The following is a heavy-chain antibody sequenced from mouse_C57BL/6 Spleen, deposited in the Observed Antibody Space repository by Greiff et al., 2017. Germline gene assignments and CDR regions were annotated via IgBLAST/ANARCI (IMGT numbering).Heavy chain of an antibody. CDR2: IYPGDGDT. J-gene: IGHJ2*01. V-gene: IGHV1-80*01. CDR1: GYAFSSYW. D-gene: IGHD1-1*01. CDR3: ASTTVVATGYFDY. Sequence: QVQLQQSGAELVKPGASVKISCKASGYAFSSYWMNWVKQRPGKGLEWIGQIYPGDGDTNYNGKFKGKATLTADKSSSTAYMQLSSLTSEDSAVYFCASTTVVATGYFDYWGQGTTRTVSS.